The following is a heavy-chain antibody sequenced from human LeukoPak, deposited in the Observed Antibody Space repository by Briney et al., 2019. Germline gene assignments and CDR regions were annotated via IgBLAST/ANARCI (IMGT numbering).Heavy chain of an antibody. CDR1: GYTFTSYG. V-gene: IGHV1-18*01. J-gene: IGHJ6*02. D-gene: IGHD2-15*01. CDR2: ISAYNGNT. CDR3: AICSGGSSYHGMDV. Sequence: ASVKVSCKASGYTFTSYGISWVRQAPGQGLEWMGWISAYNGNTNYAQKLQGRVTMTTDTSTSTAYMELRSLRSDDTAVYYCAICSGGSSYHGMDVWGQGTTVTVSS.